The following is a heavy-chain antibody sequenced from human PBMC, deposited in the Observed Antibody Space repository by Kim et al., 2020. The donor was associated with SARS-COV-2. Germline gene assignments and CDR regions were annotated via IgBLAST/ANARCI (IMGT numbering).Heavy chain of an antibody. CDR2: IRLDNGAT. Sequence: ASVKVSCTASVSPFSRYTMQWVRQAPGQRLEWMGWIRLDNGATSYSQKFQGRLTFTWDTSASTAYMDLNSLRSEDTALYYCAREVAGDEPRGDFDHWGQGTLLTVSS. CDR3: AREVAGDEPRGDFDH. V-gene: IGHV1-3*01. J-gene: IGHJ1*01. CDR1: VSPFSRYT. D-gene: IGHD2-21*01.